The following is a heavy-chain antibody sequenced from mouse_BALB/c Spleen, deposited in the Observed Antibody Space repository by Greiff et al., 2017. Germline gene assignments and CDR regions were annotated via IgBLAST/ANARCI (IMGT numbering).Heavy chain of an antibody. V-gene: IGHV5-6-5*01. CDR2: ISSGGST. CDR3: ARRETFTTAAIDY. J-gene: IGHJ2*01. Sequence: DVQLEESGGGLVKPGGSLKLSCAASGFTFSSYAMSWVRQTPEKRLEWVASISSGGSTYYPDSVKGRFSISRDNARNILYLQMSSLRSDDTAMYYCARRETFTTAAIDYWGQGTTLTVSS. D-gene: IGHD1-2*01. CDR1: GFTFSSYA.